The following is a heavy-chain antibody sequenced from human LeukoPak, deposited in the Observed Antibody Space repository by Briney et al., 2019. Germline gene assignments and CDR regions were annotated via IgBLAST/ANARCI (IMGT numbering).Heavy chain of an antibody. D-gene: IGHD6-6*01. J-gene: IGHJ4*02. Sequence: QSGGSLRLSCAASGFTFSSYSMNWVRQAPGKGLEWVSYISSSSSTIYNADSVKGRFTISRDNAKNSLYLQMNSLRAEDTAVYYCARTSSSSDIDYWGQGTLVTVSS. CDR3: ARTSSSSDIDY. V-gene: IGHV3-48*04. CDR2: ISSSSSTI. CDR1: GFTFSSYS.